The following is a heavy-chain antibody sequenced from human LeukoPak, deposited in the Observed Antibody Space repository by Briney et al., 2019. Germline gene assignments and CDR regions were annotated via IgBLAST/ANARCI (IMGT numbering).Heavy chain of an antibody. J-gene: IGHJ3*02. CDR3: ARARCGGDCYSDAFDI. D-gene: IGHD2-21*02. CDR2: IRYDGSNK. V-gene: IGHV3-33*01. CDR1: GFTFSSYG. Sequence: GGSLRLSCAASGFTFSSYGMHWVRQAPGKGLEWVAVIRYDGSNKYYADSEKGRFTISRDNSKNTLYLQMNSLRAEDTAVYYCARARCGGDCYSDAFDIWGQGTMVTVSS.